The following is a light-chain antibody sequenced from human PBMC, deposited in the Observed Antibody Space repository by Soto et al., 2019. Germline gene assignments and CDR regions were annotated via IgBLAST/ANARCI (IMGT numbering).Light chain of an antibody. CDR3: AAWDDSLNGVV. Sequence: QSVLTQPPSASGTPGQRVTISCSGSRFNIGRNTVNWYQQLPGSAPKLLIHSNNQRPSGVPDRFSGSRSGTSASLAISGLQSEDEADYYCAAWDDSLNGVVFGGGTKLTVL. V-gene: IGLV1-44*01. J-gene: IGLJ2*01. CDR2: SNN. CDR1: RFNIGRNT.